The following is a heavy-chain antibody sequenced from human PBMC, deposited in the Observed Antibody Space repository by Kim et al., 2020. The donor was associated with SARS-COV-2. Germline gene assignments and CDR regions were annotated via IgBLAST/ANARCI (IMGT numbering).Heavy chain of an antibody. Sequence: GRFTISRDNAKNSLYLQMNSLRAEDTAVYYCARTELILARGYSYGYDLGYWGQGTLVTVSS. V-gene: IGHV3-11*06. J-gene: IGHJ4*02. CDR3: ARTELILARGYSYGYDLGY. D-gene: IGHD5-18*01.